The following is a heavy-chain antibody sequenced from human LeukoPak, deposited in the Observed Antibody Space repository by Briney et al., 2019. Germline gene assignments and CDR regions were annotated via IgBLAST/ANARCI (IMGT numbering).Heavy chain of an antibody. CDR1: GGSISSYY. D-gene: IGHD3-22*01. CDR2: IYYSGST. J-gene: IGHJ3*02. V-gene: IGHV4-59*01. Sequence: NTSETLSLTCTVSGGSISSYYWSWIRQPPGKGLEWIGYIYYSGSTNYNPSLKSRVTISVDTSKNQFSLKLSSVTAADTAVYYCARARSMYYYDSSGYYEAPDAFDIWGQGTMVTVSS. CDR3: ARARSMYYYDSSGYYEAPDAFDI.